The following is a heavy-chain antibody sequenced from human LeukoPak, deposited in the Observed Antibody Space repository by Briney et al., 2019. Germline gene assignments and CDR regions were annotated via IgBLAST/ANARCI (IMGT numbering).Heavy chain of an antibody. D-gene: IGHD2-2*01. CDR2: IYYSGST. CDR1: GGSISNYY. V-gene: IGHV4-59*12. Sequence: SETLSLTCTVSGGSISNYYWSWIRQPPGKGLEWIGYIYYSGSTNYNSSLKSRVTISVDTSKNQFSLKLSSVTAADTAVYHCAKLNYASGGYAFDIWGQGTMVTVSS. CDR3: AKLNYASGGYAFDI. J-gene: IGHJ3*02.